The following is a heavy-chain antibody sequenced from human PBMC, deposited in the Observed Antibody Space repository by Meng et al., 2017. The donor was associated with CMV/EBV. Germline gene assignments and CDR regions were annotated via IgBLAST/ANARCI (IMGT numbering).Heavy chain of an antibody. CDR1: GYTFTSYY. CDR2: INPSGGST. CDR3: ARTRMCWLVN. V-gene: IGHV1-46*01. J-gene: IGHJ4*02. Sequence: SWKEAGYTFTSYYGHWGRQGPGQGLEWMGIINPSGGSTSYAQKFQGRVTMTRDTSTSTVYMELSSLRSEDTAVYYCARTRMCWLVNWGQGTLVTVSS. D-gene: IGHD2-21*01.